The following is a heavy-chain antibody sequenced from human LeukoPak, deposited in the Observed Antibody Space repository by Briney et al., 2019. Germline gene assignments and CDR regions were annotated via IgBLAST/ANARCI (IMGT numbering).Heavy chain of an antibody. J-gene: IGHJ4*02. CDR1: GASIGTSS. D-gene: IGHD3-22*01. V-gene: IGHV4-4*07. Sequence: SETLSLTCTVSGASIGTSSWGWVRQPAGKGLEWMGRIDSSGTANYNPPLTSRVTLSIDTSRNHISLKLSSVTAADTAVYYCARKAPYYSDGSGLLGTYYFDYWGQGTPVTVSS. CDR2: IDSSGTA. CDR3: ARKAPYYSDGSGLLGTYYFDY.